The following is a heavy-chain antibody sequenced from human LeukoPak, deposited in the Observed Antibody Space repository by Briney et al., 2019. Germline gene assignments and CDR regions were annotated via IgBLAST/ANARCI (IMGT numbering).Heavy chain of an antibody. D-gene: IGHD2-15*01. CDR2: IYTSGST. V-gene: IGHV4-61*02. CDR1: GGSISSGGYS. Sequence: PSETLSLTCAVSGGSISSGGYSWSWIRQPPGKGLEWIGRIYTSGSTNYNPSLKSRVTISVDTSKNQFSLKLSSVTAADTAVYYCARIRLSGGSFYFDYWGQGTLVTVSS. CDR3: ARIRLSGGSFYFDY. J-gene: IGHJ4*02.